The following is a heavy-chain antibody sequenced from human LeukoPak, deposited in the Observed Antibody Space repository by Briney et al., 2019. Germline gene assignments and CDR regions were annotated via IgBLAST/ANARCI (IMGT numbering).Heavy chain of an antibody. D-gene: IGHD3-22*01. V-gene: IGHV4-30-2*01. CDR1: GVSISSGSYS. CDR3: ARSSVVVTHFDY. J-gene: IGHJ4*02. CDR2: IYHSGST. Sequence: PSETLSLTCTVSGVSISSGSYSWSWIRQPPGKGLEWIGYIYHSGSTYYNPSLKSRVSISVDRSKNQFSLKLSSVTAADTAVYYCARSSVVVTHFDYWGQGTLVTVSS.